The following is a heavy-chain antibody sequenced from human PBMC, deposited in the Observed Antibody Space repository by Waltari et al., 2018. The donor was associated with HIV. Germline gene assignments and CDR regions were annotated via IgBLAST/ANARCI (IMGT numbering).Heavy chain of an antibody. CDR2: IYPGDSDT. J-gene: IGHJ4*02. CDR3: ARLGSYGSGSRPFFFDY. V-gene: IGHV5-51*03. Sequence: EVQLVQSGAEVKNPGESLKISCPGSGYRIPSSWIASVRQMPGKGLEWMGIIYPGDSDTKYSPSFQGQVTISADKSITTAYLQWRSLEASDSAIYYCARLGSYGSGSRPFFFDYWGQGTLVTVSS. CDR1: GYRIPSSW. D-gene: IGHD3-10*01.